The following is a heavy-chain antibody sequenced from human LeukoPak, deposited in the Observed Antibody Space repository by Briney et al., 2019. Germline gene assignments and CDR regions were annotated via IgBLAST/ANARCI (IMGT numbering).Heavy chain of an antibody. J-gene: IGHJ4*02. Sequence: GGSLRLSCAASGFTFTTYAMSWVRQAPGKELEWVSTLSPSGVRTYYTDSVKGRFTISRDNSKNTLYLQMNSLRAEDMAVYYCARQWLINGWGQGILVTVSS. CDR2: LSPSGVRT. CDR1: GFTFTTYA. D-gene: IGHD6-19*01. CDR3: ARQWLING. V-gene: IGHV3-23*01.